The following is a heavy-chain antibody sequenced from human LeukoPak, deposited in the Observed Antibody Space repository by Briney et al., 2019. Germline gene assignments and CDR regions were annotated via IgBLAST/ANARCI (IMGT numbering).Heavy chain of an antibody. V-gene: IGHV1-18*01. CDR2: ISAYNGNT. Sequence: ASVKVSCKASGYTFTSYGISWVRQAPGQGLEWMGWISAYNGNTNYAQKLQGRVTMTTDTSTSTAYMELRSLRSDDTAVYYCARGYQRRGAPQANVRYYWFDPWGQGTLVTVSS. J-gene: IGHJ5*02. CDR1: GYTFTSYG. D-gene: IGHD1-1*01. CDR3: ARGYQRRGAPQANVRYYWFDP.